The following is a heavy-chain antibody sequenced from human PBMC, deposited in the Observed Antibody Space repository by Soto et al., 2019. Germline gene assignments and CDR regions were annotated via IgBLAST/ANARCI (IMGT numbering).Heavy chain of an antibody. J-gene: IGHJ6*02. V-gene: IGHV3-23*04. Sequence: EVQLVESGGGSVQPGGSLRLSCAASGFRFSSYAISWVRQAPGKGLEWVSGISGSGENTYHVDSVTGRFTISRDNSKNTVNMQMTSLRDDDTAVYYCAKGVFARDYYYHGMDVWGQGTKVTVSS. D-gene: IGHD6-13*01. CDR3: AKGVFARDYYYHGMDV. CDR2: ISGSGENT. CDR1: GFRFSSYA.